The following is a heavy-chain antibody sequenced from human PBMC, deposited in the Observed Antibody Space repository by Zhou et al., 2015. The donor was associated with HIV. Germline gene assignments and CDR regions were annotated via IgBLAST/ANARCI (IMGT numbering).Heavy chain of an antibody. CDR1: GYTFTSYE. CDR2: MNPNTGNT. J-gene: IGHJ3*02. Sequence: QVQLVQSGAEVKKPGASVKVSCKASGYTFTSYEINWVRQATGQGLEWMGWMNPNTGNTGYAQKFQGRVTMTRNTSISTAYMELSSLRSDDTAVYYCARELGWELQATFDIWGQGTMVTVSS. CDR3: ARELGWELQATFDI. V-gene: IGHV1-8*01. D-gene: IGHD4-23*01.